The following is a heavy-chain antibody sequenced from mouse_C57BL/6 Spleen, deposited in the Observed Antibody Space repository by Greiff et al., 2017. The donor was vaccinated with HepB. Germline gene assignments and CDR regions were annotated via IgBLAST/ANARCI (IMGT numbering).Heavy chain of an antibody. J-gene: IGHJ1*03. V-gene: IGHV1-20*01. Sequence: VQLKQSGPELVKPGDSVKISCKASGYSFTGYFMNWVMQSHGKSLEWIGRINPYNGDTFYNQKFKGKATLTVDKSSSTAHMELRSLTSEDSAVYYCATYYYGSSYWYFDVWGTGTTVTVSS. CDR2: INPYNGDT. D-gene: IGHD1-1*01. CDR3: ATYYYGSSYWYFDV. CDR1: GYSFTGYF.